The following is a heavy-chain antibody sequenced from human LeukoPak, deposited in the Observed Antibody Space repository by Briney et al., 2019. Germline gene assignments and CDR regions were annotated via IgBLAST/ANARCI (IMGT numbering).Heavy chain of an antibody. J-gene: IGHJ3*02. V-gene: IGHV4-59*01. Sequence: PSETLSLTCTVSGGSISSDYWSWIRQPPGKGLKWIGYIYYSGSTNYNPSLKSRVTISVDTSKNQFSLKLSSVTAADTAVYYCARRYEDAFDIWGQGTVVTVSS. D-gene: IGHD5-12*01. CDR2: IYYSGST. CDR1: GGSISSDY. CDR3: ARRYEDAFDI.